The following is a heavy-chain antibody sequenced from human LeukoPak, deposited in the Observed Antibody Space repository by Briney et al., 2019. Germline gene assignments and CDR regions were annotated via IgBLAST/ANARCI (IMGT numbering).Heavy chain of an antibody. CDR1: GFTFSTYE. CDR2: INADGSRT. D-gene: IGHD2-21*02. V-gene: IGHV3-74*01. Sequence: GGSLRLSCAASGFTFSTYEMHWVRQAPGKGLVWVSRINADGSRTGYADSVKGRFTFSRDNARNTLHLQMNSLRAEDTAVYYCARELPREVTLDYWGQGTLVTVSS. CDR3: ARELPREVTLDY. J-gene: IGHJ4*02.